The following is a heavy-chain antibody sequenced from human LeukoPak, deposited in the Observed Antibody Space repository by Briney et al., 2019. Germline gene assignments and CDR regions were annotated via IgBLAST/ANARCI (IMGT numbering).Heavy chain of an antibody. V-gene: IGHV3-23*01. J-gene: IGHJ4*02. CDR3: AKLRDCSSTSCWANFDY. CDR2: VSLTGDNM. D-gene: IGHD2-2*01. Sequence: GGSLRLSCSASGFTFSSYGMSWVRQAPGKGLEWVSVVSLTGDNMFYADSVKGRFTISRDNSKNTMYLQMDSLRVDDTAVYYCAKLRDCSSTSCWANFDYWGQGTLVTVSS. CDR1: GFTFSSYG.